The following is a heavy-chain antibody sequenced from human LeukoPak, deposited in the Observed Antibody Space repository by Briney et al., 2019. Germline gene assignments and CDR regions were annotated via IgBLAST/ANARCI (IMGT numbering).Heavy chain of an antibody. V-gene: IGHV3-7*01. CDR1: GFTFSSYW. CDR3: ASGGVAGDY. D-gene: IGHD6-19*01. J-gene: IGHJ4*02. Sequence: GGSLRLSCAASGFTFSSYWMNWVRQAPGKGLEWVANIKQDGSDKYYVDSVKGRFTISRDNAKNSLYLQMNSLTAEDTAVYYCASGGVAGDYWGQGTLVTVSS. CDR2: IKQDGSDK.